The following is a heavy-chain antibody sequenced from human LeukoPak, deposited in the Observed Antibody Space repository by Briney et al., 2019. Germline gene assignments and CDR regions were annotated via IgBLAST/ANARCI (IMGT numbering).Heavy chain of an antibody. CDR3: ARAGDAFDL. CDR2: IWYDGSDE. V-gene: IGHV3-33*01. CDR1: GFTFSSYG. Sequence: GGSLRLSCAASGFTFSSYGMHWVRPAPRKGLEWVAVIWYDGSDEYYTDSVKGRFTIFRDNSKNTLYLQMNRLRAEDTAIYYCARAGDAFDLWGQGTMVTVSS. J-gene: IGHJ3*01.